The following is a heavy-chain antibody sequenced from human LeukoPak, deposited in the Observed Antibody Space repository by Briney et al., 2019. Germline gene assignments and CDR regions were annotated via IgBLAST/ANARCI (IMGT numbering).Heavy chain of an antibody. CDR1: GGSISSSSYY. V-gene: IGHV4-39*07. D-gene: IGHD3-22*01. CDR3: AGSPQAGWYYYDSSGTTLDV. J-gene: IGHJ6*04. CDR2: INHSGST. Sequence: SETLSLTCTVSGGSISSSSYYWGWIRQPPGKGLEWIGEINHSGSTNYNPSLKSRVTISVDTSKNQFSLKLSSVTAADTAVYYCAGSPQAGWYYYDSSGTTLDVWGKGTTVTVSS.